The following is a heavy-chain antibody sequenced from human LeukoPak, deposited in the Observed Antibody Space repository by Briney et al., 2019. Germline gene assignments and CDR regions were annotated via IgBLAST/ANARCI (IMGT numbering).Heavy chain of an antibody. CDR3: AKDLGYSGSYLDY. J-gene: IGHJ4*02. CDR2: IRYDGSYK. CDR1: GFTFSTYA. D-gene: IGHD1-26*01. Sequence: GGSLRLSCAASGFTFSTYAMHWVRQAPGKGLEWVAFIRYDGSYKNYADSVKGRFTISRDNSKNTLYLQMNSLRAEDTAVYYCAKDLGYSGSYLDYWGQGTLVTVSS. V-gene: IGHV3-30*02.